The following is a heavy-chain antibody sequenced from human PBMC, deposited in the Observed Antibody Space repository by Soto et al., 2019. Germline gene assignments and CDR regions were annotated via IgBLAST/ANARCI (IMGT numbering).Heavy chain of an antibody. CDR3: ARQGGATVLFYYGMDV. CDR2: IYPGDSDT. CDR1: GYNFTNYW. V-gene: IGHV5-51*01. D-gene: IGHD4-17*01. Sequence: PGESLKISCKGSGYNFTNYWIGWVRQMPGKGLEWMGIIYPGDSDTRYSTSLQCQVTISADKSIIGAYLPWSSVKASVTAMYYCARQGGATVLFYYGMDVWGRGTTVTVS. J-gene: IGHJ6*04.